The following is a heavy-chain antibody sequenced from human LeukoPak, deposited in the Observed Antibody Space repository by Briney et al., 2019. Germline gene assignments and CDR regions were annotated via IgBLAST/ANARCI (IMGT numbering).Heavy chain of an antibody. CDR2: VTSCSGWR. D-gene: IGHD1-26*01. J-gene: IGHJ4*02. V-gene: IGHV1-2*02. CDR3: ATIGVGGSYWDFSR. CDR1: GDGFNDYH. Sequence: ASVKVSCNGFGDGFNDYHVHWVWQGPGLGAQGLEWLGWVTSCSGWRRYSLRFQGRVAMTSDTSTNTVYMEVTRLTYDDTGVYFCATIGVGGSYWDFSRWGQGTLVSVSS.